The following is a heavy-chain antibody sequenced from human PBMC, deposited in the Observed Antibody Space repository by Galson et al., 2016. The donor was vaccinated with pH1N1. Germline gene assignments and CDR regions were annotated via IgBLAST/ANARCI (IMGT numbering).Heavy chain of an antibody. D-gene: IGHD1-26*01. CDR2: IYYNGNT. CDR1: GGSVSNNY. J-gene: IGHJ4*02. V-gene: IGHV4-59*02. Sequence: SETLSLTCTVSGGSVSNNYYSWIRQSPGKGLEWIAYIYYNGNTKYNPSLMSRVTISLDTSKNQVSLNLTSVTAADTAIYYCAKEGASRSAGYFESWGQGALVTVSS. CDR3: AKEGASRSAGYFES.